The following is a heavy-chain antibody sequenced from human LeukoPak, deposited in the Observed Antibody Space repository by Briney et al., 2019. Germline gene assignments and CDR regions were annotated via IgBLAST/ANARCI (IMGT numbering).Heavy chain of an antibody. CDR2: IYYSGST. V-gene: IGHV4-39*01. D-gene: IGHD2-21*02. CDR1: SDSIYSSNYY. Sequence: SETLSLTCTVSSDSIYSSNYYWGWIRQPPGKGLEWIGSIYYSGSTYYNSSLKSRVTISVDTSKNQFSLKLSSLTAADTAVYYCARAAYCGGDCYLFDYWGQGTLVTVSS. CDR3: ARAAYCGGDCYLFDY. J-gene: IGHJ4*02.